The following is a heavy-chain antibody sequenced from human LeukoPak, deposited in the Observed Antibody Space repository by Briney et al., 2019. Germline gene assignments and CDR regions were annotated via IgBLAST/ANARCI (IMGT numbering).Heavy chain of an antibody. Sequence: SQTLSLTCAISGDSVSSNSAAWNWIRQSPSRGLEWLGRTNYRSKWYNDYAVSVKSRITINPDTSKNQFSLQLNSVTPEDTAAYYCARGVISSVVVPAARGFDYWGQGTLVTVSS. CDR3: ARGVISSVVVPAARGFDY. CDR1: GDSVSSNSAA. J-gene: IGHJ4*02. CDR2: TNYRSKWYN. D-gene: IGHD2-2*01. V-gene: IGHV6-1*01.